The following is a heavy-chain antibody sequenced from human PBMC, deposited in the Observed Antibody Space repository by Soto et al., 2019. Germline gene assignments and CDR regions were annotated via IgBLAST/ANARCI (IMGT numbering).Heavy chain of an antibody. V-gene: IGHV1-69*08. J-gene: IGHJ6*02. D-gene: IGHD3-3*01. Sequence: QVQLVQSGAEVKKPGSSVKVSCKSSGYTFTIYTVTWVRQAPGQGLEWMGRIIPIFTQTNYAQKFQDRVTMTADKSTSTVYMELSGLRYEDTAVYYCARGGVGAAGGMDVRGQGTTVTVSS. CDR3: ARGGVGAAGGMDV. CDR1: GYTFTIYT. CDR2: IIPIFTQT.